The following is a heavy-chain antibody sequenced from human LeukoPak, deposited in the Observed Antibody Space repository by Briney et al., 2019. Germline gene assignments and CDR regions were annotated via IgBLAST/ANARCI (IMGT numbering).Heavy chain of an antibody. V-gene: IGHV4-4*02. Sequence: SETLSLTCGVSGGSITSTNWWSWVRRPPGQGLEWIGGISLTGRTNYNPSLIGRVIMSLDESRNQLSLTLTSVTAADTAMYYCTRESGPYCPFGYWGQGTLVVVPS. D-gene: IGHD1-26*01. CDR3: TRESGPYCPFGY. CDR1: GGSITSTNW. J-gene: IGHJ4*02. CDR2: ISLTGRT.